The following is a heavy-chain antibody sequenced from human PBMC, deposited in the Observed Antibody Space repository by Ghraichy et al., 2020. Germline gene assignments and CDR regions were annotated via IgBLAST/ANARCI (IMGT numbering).Heavy chain of an antibody. CDR3: AKDASPDYGDYVYFDY. D-gene: IGHD4-17*01. CDR2: ISGSGGST. Sequence: GGSLRLSCAASGFTFSSYAMSWVRQAPGKGLEWVSAISGSGGSTYYADSVKGRFTISRDNSKNTLYLQMNSLRAEDTAVYYCAKDASPDYGDYVYFDYWGQGTLVTVSS. V-gene: IGHV3-23*01. CDR1: GFTFSSYA. J-gene: IGHJ4*02.